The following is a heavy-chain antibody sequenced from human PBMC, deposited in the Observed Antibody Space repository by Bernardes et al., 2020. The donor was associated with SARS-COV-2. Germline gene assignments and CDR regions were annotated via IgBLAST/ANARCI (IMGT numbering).Heavy chain of an antibody. CDR2: ISGSGGST. J-gene: IGHJ4*02. V-gene: IGHV3-23*01. CDR1: GFTFSSYA. CDR3: AKDHPKRFLEWLFTYYFDY. D-gene: IGHD3-3*01. Sequence: GGSLRLSCAASGFTFSSYAMSWVRQAPGKGLEWVSAISGSGGSTYYADSVKGRFTISRDNSKNTLYLQMNSLRAEDTAVYYCAKDHPKRFLEWLFTYYFDYWGQGTLVTVSS.